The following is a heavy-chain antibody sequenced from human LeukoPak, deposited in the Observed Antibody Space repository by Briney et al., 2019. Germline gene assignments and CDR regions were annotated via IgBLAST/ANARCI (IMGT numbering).Heavy chain of an antibody. D-gene: IGHD3-22*01. V-gene: IGHV4-59*01. CDR3: ARDANYYDSSGYTFNWFDP. CDR2: IYYSGST. J-gene: IGHJ5*02. Sequence: SETLSLTCTVSGGSISSYYWSWIRQPPGKGLEWIGYIYYSGSTNYNPSLKSRVTISVDTSKNQFSLKLSSVTAADTAVYYCARDANYYDSSGYTFNWFDPWGQGTLVTVPS. CDR1: GGSISSYY.